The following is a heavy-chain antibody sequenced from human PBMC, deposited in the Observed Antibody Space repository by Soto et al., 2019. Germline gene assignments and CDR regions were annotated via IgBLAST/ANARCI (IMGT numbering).Heavy chain of an antibody. J-gene: IGHJ4*02. Sequence: ASVKVSCKASGYTFTSYGFSWVRQAPGQGLEWMGWISAYNGNTNYAQKLQGRVTMTTDTSTSTAYMELRSLRSDDTAVYYCTTDQYAVFRRSEIDYWGQGTLVTVSS. CDR3: TTDQYAVFRRSEIDY. V-gene: IGHV1-18*01. D-gene: IGHD2-2*01. CDR2: ISAYNGNT. CDR1: GYTFTSYG.